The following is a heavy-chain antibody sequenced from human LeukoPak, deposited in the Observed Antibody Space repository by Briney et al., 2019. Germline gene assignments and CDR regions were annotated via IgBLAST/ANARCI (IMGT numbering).Heavy chain of an antibody. CDR3: VKADQPWHYDSSGPNHRGSALEM. Sequence: GGSLRLSCAASGFTFDDYAMHWVRQAPGKGLEWVSSISWNSDTVAYADSVKGRFIISRDNAENSLFLHVNSLRTGDMALYYCVKADQPWHYDSSGPNHRGSALEMGGQGTMVTVSS. CDR1: GFTFDDYA. V-gene: IGHV3-9*03. D-gene: IGHD3-22*01. J-gene: IGHJ3*02. CDR2: ISWNSDTV.